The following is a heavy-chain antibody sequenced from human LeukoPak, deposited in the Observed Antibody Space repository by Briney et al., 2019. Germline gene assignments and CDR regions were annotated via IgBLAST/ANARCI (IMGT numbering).Heavy chain of an antibody. CDR1: GFTFSSYA. CDR2: ISGSGGST. CDR3: AKTSSMYYDFWSGYYNPPDY. D-gene: IGHD3-3*01. Sequence: PGGSPRLSCAASGFTFSSYAMSWVRQAPGKGLEWVSAISGSGGSTYYADSVKGRFTISRDNSKNTLYLQMNSLRAEDTAVYYCAKTSSMYYDFWSGYYNPPDYWGQGTLVTVSS. J-gene: IGHJ4*02. V-gene: IGHV3-23*01.